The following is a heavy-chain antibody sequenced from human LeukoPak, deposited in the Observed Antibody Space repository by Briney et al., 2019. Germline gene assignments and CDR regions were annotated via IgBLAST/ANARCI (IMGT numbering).Heavy chain of an antibody. D-gene: IGHD4-23*01. CDR3: AREFDGGNPYFDY. V-gene: IGHV4-59*08. Sequence: SETLSLTCAVSGGSISSYYWTWIRQPPGKGLEWIGYIYYSGSTNYNPSLKSRVTISVDTSKNQFSLKLSSVTAADTAVYYCAREFDGGNPYFDYWGQGTLVTVSS. CDR2: IYYSGST. J-gene: IGHJ4*02. CDR1: GGSISSYY.